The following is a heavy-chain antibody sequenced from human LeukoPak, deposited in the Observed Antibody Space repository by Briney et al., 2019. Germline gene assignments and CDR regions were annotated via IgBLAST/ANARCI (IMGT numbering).Heavy chain of an antibody. Sequence: PGGSLRLSCAASGFTFSSYAMHWVRQAPGKGLEWVSVITSNDVTYYADSVKGRFTISRDNSKNTEYLQMNSLRAEDTAVYYCAKRSGANWGPSDAFDFWGQGTMVTVSS. D-gene: IGHD7-27*01. CDR2: ITSNDVT. CDR3: AKRSGANWGPSDAFDF. J-gene: IGHJ3*01. CDR1: GFTFSSYA. V-gene: IGHV3-23*01.